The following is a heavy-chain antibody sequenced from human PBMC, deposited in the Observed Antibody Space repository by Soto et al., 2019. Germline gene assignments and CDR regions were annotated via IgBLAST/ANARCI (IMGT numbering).Heavy chain of an antibody. Sequence: QVQLVESGGGVVQPGRSLRLSCAASGYIFSNYGMHWVRQAPGKGLEGVAVTSYDGSKKYYADSVKGRFTISKDNSKNTVDLQMTSLRIEDTAVYYCAKWGLSGHGMDVWGQGTTVTVSS. CDR2: TSYDGSKK. V-gene: IGHV3-30*18. CDR3: AKWGLSGHGMDV. D-gene: IGHD7-27*01. CDR1: GYIFSNYG. J-gene: IGHJ6*02.